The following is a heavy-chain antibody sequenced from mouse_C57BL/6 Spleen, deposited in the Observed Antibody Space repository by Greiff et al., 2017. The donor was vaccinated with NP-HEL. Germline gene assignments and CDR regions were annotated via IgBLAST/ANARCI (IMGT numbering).Heavy chain of an antibody. CDR2: IYPGSGST. D-gene: IGHD1-1*01. Sequence: QVHVKQPGAELVKPGASVKMSCKASGYTFTSYWITWVKQRPGQGLEWIGDIYPGSGSTNYNEKFKSKATLTVDTSSSTAYMQLSSLTSEDSAVYYCARRRFHYYGSSSAWFAYWGQGTLVTVSA. J-gene: IGHJ3*01. V-gene: IGHV1-55*01. CDR1: GYTFTSYW. CDR3: ARRRFHYYGSSSAWFAY.